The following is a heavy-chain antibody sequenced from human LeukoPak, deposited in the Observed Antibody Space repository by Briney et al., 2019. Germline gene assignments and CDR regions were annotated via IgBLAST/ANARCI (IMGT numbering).Heavy chain of an antibody. CDR1: GGTFSSFA. D-gene: IGHD3-3*01. J-gene: IGHJ4*02. Sequence: GASVKVSCKASGGTFSSFAISWVRQAPGQGLQWIGGIIPIFGTANYAQKFRGRVTITADKSTSTAYMELSSLRSEDTAVYYCARDTKGFWSGYYMDYWGQGTLVTVSS. CDR2: IIPIFGTA. V-gene: IGHV1-69*06. CDR3: ARDTKGFWSGYYMDY.